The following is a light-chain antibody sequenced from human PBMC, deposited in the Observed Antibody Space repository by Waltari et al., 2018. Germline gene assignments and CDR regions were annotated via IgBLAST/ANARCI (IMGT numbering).Light chain of an antibody. CDR1: QSVGTSY. V-gene: IGKV3-20*01. J-gene: IGKJ1*01. Sequence: EIVLTLSPGTLSLSPGERATLSCRASQSVGTSYLAWYQQKPGQAPRLLIYGTTNRATGIPDRFSGSGSGTDFILTISRLEPEDFVVYYCQQYGRTFGQGTKVEIK. CDR3: QQYGRT. CDR2: GTT.